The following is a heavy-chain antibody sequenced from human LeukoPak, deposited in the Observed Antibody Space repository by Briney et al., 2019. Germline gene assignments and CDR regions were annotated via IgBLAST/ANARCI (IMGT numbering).Heavy chain of an antibody. D-gene: IGHD2-2*02. CDR2: INNSGST. CDR1: GGSISGYY. V-gene: IGHV4-34*01. Sequence: PSETLSLTCAVSGGSISGYYWSWIRQPPGKGLEWIGEINNSGSTNYNPSLKSRVTISVDTSKNQFSLKLSSVTAADTAVYYCARVVDCSSTSCYTLGDWFDPWGQGTLVTVSS. J-gene: IGHJ5*02. CDR3: ARVVDCSSTSCYTLGDWFDP.